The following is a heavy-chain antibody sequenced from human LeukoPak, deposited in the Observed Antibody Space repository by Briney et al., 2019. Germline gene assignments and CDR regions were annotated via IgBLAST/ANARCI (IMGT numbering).Heavy chain of an antibody. V-gene: IGHV2-70*04. CDR2: IDWDDEK. D-gene: IGHD6-19*01. J-gene: IGHJ4*02. CDR1: GFSLSTTGMR. Sequence: SGPTLVNPTQTLTLTCTFPGFSLSTTGMRVSWIRQPPGKALEWLARIDWDDEKFYSTSLKTRLTISKDTSKNQVVLTMTNMDPVDTATYYCARIGSSGWHNDYWGQGTLVTVSS. CDR3: ARIGSSGWHNDY.